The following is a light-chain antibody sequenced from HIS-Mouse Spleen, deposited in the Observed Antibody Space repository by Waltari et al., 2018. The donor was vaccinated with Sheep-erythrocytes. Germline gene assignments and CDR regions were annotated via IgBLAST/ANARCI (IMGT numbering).Light chain of an antibody. V-gene: IGKV1-9*01. CDR2: AAA. Sequence: DIQYTQTQSFLSASVGETVTVTYRASQGISSYLAWYQQKPGKAPHLLIYAAATLQSGVPSRFSGSGSGTEYTLTISSLQPEDFATYYCQQLNSYPHTFGQGTKLEIK. CDR1: QGISSY. CDR3: QQLNSYPHT. J-gene: IGKJ2*01.